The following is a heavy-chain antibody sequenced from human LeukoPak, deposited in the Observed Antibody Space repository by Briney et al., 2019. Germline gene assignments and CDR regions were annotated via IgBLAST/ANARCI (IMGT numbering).Heavy chain of an antibody. J-gene: IGHJ3*02. CDR3: ARGRTARAFDI. CDR1: GFTFSSYE. V-gene: IGHV3-48*03. CDR2: ISSSGSTI. Sequence: GGSLRLSCAASGFTFSSYEMNWVRQAPGKGLEWVSYISSSGSTIYYADSVKGRFTISRDNAKNSLYLQMNSLRAGDTAVYYCARGRTARAFDIWGQGTMVTVSS.